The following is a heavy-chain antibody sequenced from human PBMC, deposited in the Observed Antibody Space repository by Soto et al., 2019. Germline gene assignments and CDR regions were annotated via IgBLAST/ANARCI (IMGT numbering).Heavy chain of an antibody. J-gene: IGHJ6*02. CDR1: GYSFTSYW. Sequence: GESLKIFCKGSGYSFTSYWISWVRQMPGKGLEWMGRIDPSDSYTNYSPSFQGHVTISADKSISTAYLQWSSLKASDTAMYYCAREGNLEYSSSSSGYYYYYYGMDVWGQGTTVTVSS. V-gene: IGHV5-10-1*01. D-gene: IGHD6-6*01. CDR2: IDPSDSYT. CDR3: AREGNLEYSSSSSGYYYYYYGMDV.